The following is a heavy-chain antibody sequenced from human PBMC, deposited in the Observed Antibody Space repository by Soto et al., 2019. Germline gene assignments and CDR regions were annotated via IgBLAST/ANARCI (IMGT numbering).Heavy chain of an antibody. CDR3: ARGRYGDY. Sequence: QVHLVQSGAEVKKPGASVKVSCKGSGYGFTTYGITWVRQAPGQGLEWMAWISAHNGNTNYAQKLQGRVTVTIDTSTSTAYMALRSLRSDDTAVYSCARGRYGDYWGQGALVTVSS. J-gene: IGHJ4*02. D-gene: IGHD1-1*01. V-gene: IGHV1-18*01. CDR2: ISAHNGNT. CDR1: GYGFTTYG.